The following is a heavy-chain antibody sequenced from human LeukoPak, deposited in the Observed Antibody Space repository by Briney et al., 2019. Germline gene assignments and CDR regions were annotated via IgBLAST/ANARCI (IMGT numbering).Heavy chain of an antibody. CDR1: GGSFSGYY. V-gene: IGHV4-34*01. CDR2: INHSGST. Sequence: SETLSLTCAVYGGSFSGYYWSWIRQPPGKGLEWIGEINHSGSTNYNPPLKSRVTISVDTSKNQFSLKLSSVTAADTAVYYCARRRVSSRPSPGARFDPWGQGTLVTVSS. CDR3: ARRRVSSRPSPGARFDP. D-gene: IGHD6-6*01. J-gene: IGHJ5*02.